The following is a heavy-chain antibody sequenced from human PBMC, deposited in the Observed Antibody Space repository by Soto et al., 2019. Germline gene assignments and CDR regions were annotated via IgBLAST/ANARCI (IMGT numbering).Heavy chain of an antibody. Sequence: EVQLLESGGGFVQPGGSLRLSCAATGFTFSVYAMTWVRQAPGKGLEWVSAVTANGGSTYSADSVKGRFTVSRDNSKNTMVLQTNSRRDENTAVYYCASLGVGDWANYYYYYGMDVWGQGTTVTVAS. D-gene: IGHD2-21*02. CDR2: VTANGGST. CDR1: GFTFSVYA. V-gene: IGHV3-23*01. CDR3: ASLGVGDWANYYYYYGMDV. J-gene: IGHJ6*02.